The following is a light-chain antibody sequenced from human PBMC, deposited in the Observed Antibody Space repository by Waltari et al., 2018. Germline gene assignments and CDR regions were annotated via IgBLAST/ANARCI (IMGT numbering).Light chain of an antibody. CDR3: QTGGHGTWV. Sequence: QLVLTQSPSASASLGASVKLTCTLSSGHSSNVIAWLQQQPEKGPRYLMMVNSDGSHSRGDEIPDRFSGSSSGAERYRTISSLQSEDEADYYCQTGGHGTWVFGGGTKLTVL. CDR1: SGHSSNV. V-gene: IGLV4-69*01. CDR2: VNSDGSH. J-gene: IGLJ3*02.